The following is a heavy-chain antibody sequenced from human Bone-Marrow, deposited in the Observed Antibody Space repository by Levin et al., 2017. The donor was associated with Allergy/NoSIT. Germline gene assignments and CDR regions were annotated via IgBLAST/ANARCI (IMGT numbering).Heavy chain of an antibody. Sequence: QSGGSLRLSCAASGFSFSSHVMHWVRQAPGKGLEWAAVIWYDGSKEYYEGSVKGRFTISRDNSRNTVFLQMDSLRVEDTAVYYCAREGVNSRSSYWGGNRAYYYGMDLWGRGTTVTV. CDR1: GFSFSSHV. D-gene: IGHD3-22*01. CDR2: IWYDGSKE. J-gene: IGHJ6*02. V-gene: IGHV3-33*01. CDR3: AREGVNSRSSYWGGNRAYYYGMDL.